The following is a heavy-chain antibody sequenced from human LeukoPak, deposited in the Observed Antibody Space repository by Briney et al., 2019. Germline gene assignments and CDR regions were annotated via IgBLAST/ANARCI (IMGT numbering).Heavy chain of an antibody. D-gene: IGHD3-16*01. CDR1: GVSINTCCYC. CDR3: ARGRSYGFDFDS. J-gene: IGHJ4*02. CDR2: KYYSGST. V-gene: IGHV4-61*01. Sequence: SETLSLTCAVSGVSINTCCYCWIWIRQPPGKGPEWIGYKYYSGSTRYNSSLRSRLTISLDTSKNQFSLRLTSVTAADTAVYYCARGRSYGFDFDSWGQGTLVIVSS.